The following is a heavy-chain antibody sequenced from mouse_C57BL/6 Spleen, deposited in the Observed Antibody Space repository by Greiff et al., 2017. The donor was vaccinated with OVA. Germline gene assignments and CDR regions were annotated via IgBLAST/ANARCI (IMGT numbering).Heavy chain of an antibody. CDR3: AREGSPYYYAMDY. D-gene: IGHD1-1*02. V-gene: IGHV1-55*01. CDR1: GYTFTSYW. Sequence: QVQLQQPGAELVKPGASVKMSCKASGYTFTSYWITWVKQRPGQGLEWIGDIYPGSGSTNYNEKFKSKATLTVDTSSSTAYMQLSSLTSEDSAVYYCAREGSPYYYAMDYCGQGTSVTVSS. CDR2: IYPGSGST. J-gene: IGHJ4*01.